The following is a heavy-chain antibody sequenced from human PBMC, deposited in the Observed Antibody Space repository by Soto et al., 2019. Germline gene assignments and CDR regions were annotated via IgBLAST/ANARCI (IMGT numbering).Heavy chain of an antibody. CDR2: IIPIFGTA. V-gene: IGHV1-69*13. D-gene: IGHD6-13*01. CDR3: ARGGIAAAGPIVY. Sequence: ASVKVSCKASGGTFSSYAISWVRQAPGQGLEWMGGIIPIFGTANYAQKFQGRVTITADESTSTAYMELSSLRSEDTAVYYCARGGIAAAGPIVYWGQGTLVTVSS. J-gene: IGHJ4*02. CDR1: GGTFSSYA.